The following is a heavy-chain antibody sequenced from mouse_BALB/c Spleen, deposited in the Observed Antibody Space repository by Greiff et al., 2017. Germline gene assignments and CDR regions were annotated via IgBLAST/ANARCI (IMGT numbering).Heavy chain of an antibody. CDR3: ARWTVVAHFDY. CDR2: ISSGGST. CDR1: GFTFSSYA. V-gene: IGHV5-6-5*01. Sequence: EVQRVESGGGLVKPGGSLKLSCAASGFTFSSYAMSWVRQTPEKRLEWVASISSGGSTYYPDSVKGRFTISRDNARNILYLQMSSLRSEDTAMYYCARWTVVAHFDYWGQGTTLTVSS. J-gene: IGHJ2*01. D-gene: IGHD1-1*01.